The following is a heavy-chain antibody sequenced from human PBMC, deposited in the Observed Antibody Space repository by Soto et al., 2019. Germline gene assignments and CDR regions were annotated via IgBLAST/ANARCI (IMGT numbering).Heavy chain of an antibody. V-gene: IGHV4-34*12. D-gene: IGHD3-22*01. CDR2: FFHGGHT. Sequence: SETLSLTCAVYGESFSGYYWSWIRQPPGKGLEWIGEFFHGGHTNYSPSLKSRVTISVDTSKNHFSLELTSVTAADTAVYYCARPHYDSNTFYSFFDYWDQGTLVTVSS. J-gene: IGHJ4*02. CDR3: ARPHYDSNTFYSFFDY. CDR1: GESFSGYY.